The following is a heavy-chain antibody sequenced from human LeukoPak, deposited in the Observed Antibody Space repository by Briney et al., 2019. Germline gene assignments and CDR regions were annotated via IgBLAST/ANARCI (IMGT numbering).Heavy chain of an antibody. J-gene: IGHJ4*02. Sequence: ASVKFSCTASGYIFTSYSMHWVRQAPGQGREWMGIINPSGDSPGYAQRFQGRLIMTRDTSTSTVYMELSSLRYEDTAVYYCARDDSTFCGGDCFSNYCDHWGQGTLITVSS. V-gene: IGHV1-46*01. CDR1: GYIFTSYS. CDR3: ARDDSTFCGGDCFSNYCDH. CDR2: INPSGDSP. D-gene: IGHD2-21*02.